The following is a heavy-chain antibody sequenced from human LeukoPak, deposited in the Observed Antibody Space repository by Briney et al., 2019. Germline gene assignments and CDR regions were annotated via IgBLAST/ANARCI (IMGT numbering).Heavy chain of an antibody. CDR2: TGYDGSNK. J-gene: IGHJ4*02. Sequence: PGGSLRLSCAASGFTFSSYGMHWVRQAPGKGLEWVAFTGYDGSNKYYADSVKGRFTISRDNSKNTLYLQMNSLRADDTAVYYCAKARDFYYYDSSGHYPNYWGQGTLVTVSS. CDR3: AKARDFYYYDSSGHYPNY. CDR1: GFTFSSYG. V-gene: IGHV3-30*02. D-gene: IGHD3-22*01.